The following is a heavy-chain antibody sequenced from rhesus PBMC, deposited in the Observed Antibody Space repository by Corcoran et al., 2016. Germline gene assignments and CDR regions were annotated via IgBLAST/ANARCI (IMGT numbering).Heavy chain of an antibody. V-gene: IGHV4-147*01. CDR1: GYSISSNY. J-gene: IGHJ4*01. CDR3: ATGAPGIALDY. Sequence: QVQLQESGPGLVKPSETLSLTCAVSGYSISSNYWSWIRQPPGKGLEWIGYIYGSSGSTYYTPSLKSRVTISTDTSKTQFSLKLSSVTAADTAVYYCATGAPGIALDYWGQGVLVTVSS. CDR2: IYGSSGST. D-gene: IGHD5-42*01.